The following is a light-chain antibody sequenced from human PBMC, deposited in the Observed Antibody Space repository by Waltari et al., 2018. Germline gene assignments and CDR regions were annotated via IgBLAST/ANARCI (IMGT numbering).Light chain of an antibody. J-gene: IGKJ4*01. CDR2: GAS. V-gene: IGKV3-20*01. CDR3: QQYGNSPLT. CDR1: QSVSNNY. Sequence: EIVLTQSPGILSLSPGDTATLSCRASQSVSNNYLAWYQQKPGQAPRLLIYGASSRATGIPDRFSGGGSGTYFTLTISRLEPEDFAVYFCQQYGNSPLTFGGGTEVEIE.